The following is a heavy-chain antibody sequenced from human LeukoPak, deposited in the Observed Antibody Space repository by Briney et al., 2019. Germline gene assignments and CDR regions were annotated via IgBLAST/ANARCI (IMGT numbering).Heavy chain of an antibody. CDR2: VNQGGTQK. CDR3: ARDFRNTMIVVGYYFDY. Sequence: PGGSLRLSCAASGFNFSSQWMSWVRQAPGKGLEWVANVNQGGTQKYYVDSVKGRFTISGDNAKNSLYLQMNSLRAEDTAVYYCARDFRNTMIVVGYYFDYWGQGALVTVSS. J-gene: IGHJ4*02. CDR1: GFNFSSQW. V-gene: IGHV3-7*01. D-gene: IGHD3-22*01.